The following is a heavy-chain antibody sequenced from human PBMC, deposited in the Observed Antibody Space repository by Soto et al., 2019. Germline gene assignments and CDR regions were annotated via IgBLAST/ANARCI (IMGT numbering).Heavy chain of an antibody. CDR2: IISKTDGGTT. D-gene: IGHD3-10*01. CDR3: TTDYYFGSGSGDY. J-gene: IGHJ4*02. CDR1: GFTFTDAW. V-gene: IGHV3-15*01. Sequence: KPWGSLRPSCAASGFTFTDAWITFFRHSPFKGLEWVGRIISKTDGGTTDYAAPVKGRFTISRDDSQNMLYLQMNSLKTDDTGVYYCTTDYYFGSGSGDYWGQGALVTVSS.